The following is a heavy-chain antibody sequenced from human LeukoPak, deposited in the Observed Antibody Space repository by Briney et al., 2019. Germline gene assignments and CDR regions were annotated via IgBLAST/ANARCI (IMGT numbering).Heavy chain of an antibody. Sequence: GGSLRLSCAASRFTFDDYGMSWVRQAPGKGLEWVSGINWNGGSTGYADSVKGRFTISRDNAKNSLYLQMNSLRAEDTALYYCARRSYYYDSSGLPRGAFDIWGQGTMVTVSS. J-gene: IGHJ3*02. V-gene: IGHV3-20*04. CDR1: RFTFDDYG. CDR3: ARRSYYYDSSGLPRGAFDI. D-gene: IGHD3-22*01. CDR2: INWNGGST.